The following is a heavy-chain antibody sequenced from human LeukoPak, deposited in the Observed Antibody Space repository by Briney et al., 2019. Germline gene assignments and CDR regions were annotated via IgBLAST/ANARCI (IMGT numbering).Heavy chain of an antibody. J-gene: IGHJ4*02. Sequence: TPSETLSLTCAVYGGSFSGYYWSWIHQPPGKGLEWIGEINHSGSPNYNPSLKSRVTISVDTSKNQFSLKLSSVTAADTAVYYCARTTLGYCSSTSCSTDYWGQGTLVTVSS. D-gene: IGHD2-2*02. CDR2: INHSGSP. V-gene: IGHV4-34*01. CDR3: ARTTLGYCSSTSCSTDY. CDR1: GGSFSGYY.